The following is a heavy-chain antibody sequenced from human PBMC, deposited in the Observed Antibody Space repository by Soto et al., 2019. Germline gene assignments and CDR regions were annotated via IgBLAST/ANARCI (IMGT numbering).Heavy chain of an antibody. CDR3: ARDGPDSGYGGPVLWYYYYMDV. CDR1: GFTFSSYW. Sequence: PGGSLRLSCAASGFTFSSYWMSWVRQAPGKGLEWVANIKQDGSEKYYVDSVKGRFTISRDNAKNSLYLQMNSLRAEDTAVYYCARDGPDSGYGGPVLWYYYYMDVWGKGTTVTVSS. CDR2: IKQDGSEK. D-gene: IGHD5-12*01. V-gene: IGHV3-7*01. J-gene: IGHJ6*03.